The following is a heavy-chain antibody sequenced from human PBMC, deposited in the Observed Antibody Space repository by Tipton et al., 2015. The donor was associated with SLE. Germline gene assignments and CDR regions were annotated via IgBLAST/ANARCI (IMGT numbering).Heavy chain of an antibody. V-gene: IGHV4-39*07. CDR3: ARELRIVGAEDWVDP. CDR1: GGSISSSSYY. Sequence: LRLSCTVSGGSISSSSYYWGWIRQPPGKGLEWIGSIYYSGSTYYNPSLKGRVTISVDTSKNQFSLKLSSVTAADTAVYYCARELRIVGAEDWVDPWGQRTLLTVSS. D-gene: IGHD1-26*01. J-gene: IGHJ5*02. CDR2: IYYSGST.